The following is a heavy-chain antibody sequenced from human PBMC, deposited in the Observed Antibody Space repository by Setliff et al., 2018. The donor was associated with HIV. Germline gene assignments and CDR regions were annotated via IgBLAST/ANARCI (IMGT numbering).Heavy chain of an antibody. Sequence: GASVKISCKASGYTFTSYDINWVRQATGQGLEWMGWMNPNSGNTGYAQKFQGRVTMTRNTSISTAYMELSSLRSEDTAVYYCARPLTTSYNFWGDSFAIWGQGTMVTVSS. CDR2: MNPNSGNT. D-gene: IGHD3-3*01. V-gene: IGHV1-8*01. CDR3: ARPLTTSYNFWGDSFAI. CDR1: GYTFTSYD. J-gene: IGHJ3*02.